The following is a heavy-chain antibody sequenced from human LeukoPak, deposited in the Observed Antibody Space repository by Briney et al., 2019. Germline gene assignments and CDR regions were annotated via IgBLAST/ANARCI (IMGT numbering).Heavy chain of an antibody. J-gene: IGHJ4*02. D-gene: IGHD4-23*01. V-gene: IGHV3-21*01. Sequence: PGGSLRLSCAASGFTFSSYSMNWVRQAPGKGLEWVSSISSSSSYIYYAYSVKGRFTISRDNAKNSLYLQMNSLRAEDTAVYYCASGGYGGPPVWGQGTLVTVSS. CDR2: ISSSSSYI. CDR1: GFTFSSYS. CDR3: ASGGYGGPPV.